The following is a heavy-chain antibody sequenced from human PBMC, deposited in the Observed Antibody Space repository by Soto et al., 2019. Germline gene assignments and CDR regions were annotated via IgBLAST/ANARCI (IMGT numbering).Heavy chain of an antibody. D-gene: IGHD5-18*01. Sequence: ASVKVSCKASGYTFTSYYMHWVRQAPGQGLEWMGIINPSGGSTSYAQKFQGRVTITRDTSTSTVYMELSSLRSEDTAVYYCARVYSYARGYYGMDVWGQGTTVTVSS. CDR1: GYTFTSYY. CDR3: ARVYSYARGYYGMDV. J-gene: IGHJ6*02. CDR2: INPSGGST. V-gene: IGHV1-46*01.